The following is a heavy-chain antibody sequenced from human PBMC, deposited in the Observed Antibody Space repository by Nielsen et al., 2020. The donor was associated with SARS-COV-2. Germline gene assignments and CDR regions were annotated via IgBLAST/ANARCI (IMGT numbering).Heavy chain of an antibody. CDR3: ARDRGYCSSTSCYTDYYYYMDV. J-gene: IGHJ6*03. CDR2: IYHSGST. V-gene: IGHV4-30-2*01. Sequence: SETLSLTCAVSGGSISSGGYSWSWIRQPPGKGLEWIGYIYHSGSTYYNPSLKSRVTISVDRSKNQFSLKLSSVTAADTAVYYCARDRGYCSSTSCYTDYYYYMDVWGKGTTVTVSS. D-gene: IGHD2-2*02. CDR1: GGSISSGGYS.